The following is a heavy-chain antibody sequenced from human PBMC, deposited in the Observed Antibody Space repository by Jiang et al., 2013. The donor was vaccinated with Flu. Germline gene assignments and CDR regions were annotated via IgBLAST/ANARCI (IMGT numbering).Heavy chain of an antibody. CDR1: GDSVSSNSAA. Sequence: QTLSLTCAISGDSVSSNSAAWNWIRQSPSRGLEWLGRTYYRSKWYNDYAVSVKSRITINPDTSKNQFSLQLNSVTPEDTAVYYCARVSEFGDSSSWYAYFGYWGQGTLVTVSS. D-gene: IGHD6-13*01. CDR3: ARVSEFGDSSSWYAYFGY. J-gene: IGHJ4*02. CDR2: TYYRSKWYN. V-gene: IGHV6-1*01.